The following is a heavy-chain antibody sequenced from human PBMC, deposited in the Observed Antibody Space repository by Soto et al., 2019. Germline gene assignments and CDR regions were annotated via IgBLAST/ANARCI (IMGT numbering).Heavy chain of an antibody. D-gene: IGHD3-3*01. CDR2: MNPNSGNT. CDR3: ASLTGIYDFWSGSGLTV. J-gene: IGHJ6*04. CDR1: GYTFTSYD. Sequence: ASVKVSCKASGYTFTSYDINWVRQATGQGLEWMGWMNPNSGNTGYAQKFQGRVTMTRNTSISTAYMELSSLRSEDTAVYYCASLTGIYDFWSGSGLTVWGKGTTVTGSS. V-gene: IGHV1-8*01.